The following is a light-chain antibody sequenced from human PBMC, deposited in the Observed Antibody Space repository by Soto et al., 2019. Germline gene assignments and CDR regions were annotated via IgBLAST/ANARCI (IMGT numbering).Light chain of an antibody. CDR1: QSISSY. J-gene: IGKJ5*01. Sequence: DIQMTQSPSSLSASVGDRVTITCRSSQSISSYLYWYQQKPGKAPKLLIYAASSLQSGVPSRFSGSGSGTDFTLTISSLQPEDFATYHCQQSYSIPITFGQGTRLE. CDR3: QQSYSIPIT. CDR2: AAS. V-gene: IGKV1-39*01.